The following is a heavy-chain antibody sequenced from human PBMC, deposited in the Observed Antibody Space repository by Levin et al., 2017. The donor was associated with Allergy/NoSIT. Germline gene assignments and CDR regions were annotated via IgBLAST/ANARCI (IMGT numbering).Heavy chain of an antibody. CDR2: ISSSSSTI. CDR3: ARVGYSSSWSPSGMDV. D-gene: IGHD6-13*01. J-gene: IGHJ6*02. CDR1: GFTFSSYS. Sequence: GESLKISCAASGFTFSSYSMNWVRQAPGKGLEWVSYISSSSSTIYYADSVKGRFTISRDNAKNSLYLQMNSLRDEDTAVYYCARVGYSSSWSPSGMDVWGQGTTVTVSS. V-gene: IGHV3-48*02.